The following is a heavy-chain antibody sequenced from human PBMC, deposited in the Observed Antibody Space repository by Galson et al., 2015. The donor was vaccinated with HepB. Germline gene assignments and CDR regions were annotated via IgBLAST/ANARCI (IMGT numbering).Heavy chain of an antibody. CDR2: IYYSGST. CDR1: GGSISSSSYY. V-gene: IGHV4-39*07. CDR3: ARDLFDDYGGNEAFDI. Sequence: LSLTCTVSGGSISSSSYYWGWIRQPPGKGLEWIGSIYYSGSTYYNPSLKSRVTISVDTSKNQFSLKLSSVTAADTAVYYCARDLFDDYGGNEAFDIWGQGTMVTVSS. D-gene: IGHD4-23*01. J-gene: IGHJ3*02.